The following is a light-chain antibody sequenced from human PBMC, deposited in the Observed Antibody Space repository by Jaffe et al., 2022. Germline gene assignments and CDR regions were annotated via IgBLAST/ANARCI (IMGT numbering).Light chain of an antibody. Sequence: AIQMTQSPSSLSASVGDRVTITCRASQGIRNELGWYQQKPGKAPKLLIYAASSLQSGVPSRFSGSGSGTDFTLTITRLQPEDSATYYCLQDANYPRTFGQGTKVEI. CDR3: LQDANYPRT. CDR1: QGIRNE. CDR2: AAS. J-gene: IGKJ1*01. V-gene: IGKV1-6*01.